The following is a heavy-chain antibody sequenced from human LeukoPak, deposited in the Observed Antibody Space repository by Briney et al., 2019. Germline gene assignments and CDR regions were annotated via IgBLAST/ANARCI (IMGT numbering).Heavy chain of an antibody. CDR3: VRAPSYYHYLDV. J-gene: IGHJ6*03. CDR2: IYTSGNT. CDR1: GGSISSGSYY. Sequence: SQTLSLTCTVSGGSISSGSYYWSWIRQPAGKALEWIGRIYTSGNTHYNPSLKSRVTISVDTSKNQFSLNLSSVTAADTAVYYCVRAPSYYHYLDVWGKGTTVIISS. V-gene: IGHV4-61*02.